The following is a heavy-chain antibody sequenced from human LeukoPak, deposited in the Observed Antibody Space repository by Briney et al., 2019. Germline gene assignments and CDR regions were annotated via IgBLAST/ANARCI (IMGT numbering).Heavy chain of an antibody. CDR3: ARHGRGGHSNGYYYYYGMDV. CDR1: GGSFSGYY. V-gene: IGHV4-34*01. Sequence: SETLSLTCAVYGGSFSGYYWSWIRQPPGKGLEWIGEINHSGSTNYNPSLKSRVTISVDTSKNQFSLKLSSVTAADTAVYYCARHGRGGHSNGYYYYYGMDVWGQGTTVTVSS. CDR2: INHSGST. J-gene: IGHJ6*02. D-gene: IGHD3-22*01.